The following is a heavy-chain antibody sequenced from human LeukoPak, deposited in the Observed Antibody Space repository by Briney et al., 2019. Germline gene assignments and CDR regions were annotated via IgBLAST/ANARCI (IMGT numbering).Heavy chain of an antibody. CDR2: ISGSGGST. V-gene: IGHV3-23*01. Sequence: GGSLRLSCAAPGFTFSSYAMSWVRQAPGKGLEWVSAISGSGGSTYYADSVKGRFTISRDNSKNTLYLQMNSLRAEDTAVYYCAKDQGPLWFENWFDPWGQGTLVTVSS. CDR3: AKDQGPLWFENWFDP. D-gene: IGHD3-10*01. J-gene: IGHJ5*02. CDR1: GFTFSSYA.